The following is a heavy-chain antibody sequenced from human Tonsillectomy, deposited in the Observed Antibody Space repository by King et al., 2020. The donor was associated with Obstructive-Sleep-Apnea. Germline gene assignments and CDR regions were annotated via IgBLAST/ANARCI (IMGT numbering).Heavy chain of an antibody. D-gene: IGHD6-13*01. Sequence: VQLVESGGGLVQPGGSLRLSCAASGFTFSNYWMHWVRQAPGMGLVWVSRIKSDGSSTIYADSVKGRFTISRDNAKNTLYLQMNSLRAEDTAVYYCARVTRTADGDFDSWGQGTLVTVSS. V-gene: IGHV3-74*01. J-gene: IGHJ4*02. CDR2: IKSDGSST. CDR3: ARVTRTADGDFDS. CDR1: GFTFSNYW.